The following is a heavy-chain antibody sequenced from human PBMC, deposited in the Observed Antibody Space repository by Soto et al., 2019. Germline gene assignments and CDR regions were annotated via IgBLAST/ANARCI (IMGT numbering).Heavy chain of an antibody. CDR2: IWYDGSNK. V-gene: IGHV3-33*01. D-gene: IGHD3-9*01. Sequence: QVQLVESGGGVVQPGRSLSLSCAASGFTFSSYGMHWVRQAPGKGLEWVAVIWYDGSNKYYADSVKGRFTISRDNSKNTLYLQMNSLRAEDTAVYYCARDIRGDYDILTGYAYWGQGTLVTVSS. J-gene: IGHJ4*02. CDR1: GFTFSSYG. CDR3: ARDIRGDYDILTGYAY.